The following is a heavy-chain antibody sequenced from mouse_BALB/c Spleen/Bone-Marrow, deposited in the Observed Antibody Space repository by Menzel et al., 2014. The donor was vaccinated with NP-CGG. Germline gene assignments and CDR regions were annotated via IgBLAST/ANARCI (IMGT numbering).Heavy chain of an antibody. CDR1: GFTFSSYG. J-gene: IGHJ2*01. V-gene: IGHV5-6-3*01. Sequence: EVKLVESGGGLVQPGGSLKLSCAAFGFTFSSYGMSWVRQTPDKRLELVATINSNGGSTYYPDSVKGRFTISRDNAKNTLYLQMSSLKSEDTAMYYCARSQAYYGNYFDYWGQGTTLTVSS. CDR2: INSNGGST. CDR3: ARSQAYYGNYFDY. D-gene: IGHD2-10*01.